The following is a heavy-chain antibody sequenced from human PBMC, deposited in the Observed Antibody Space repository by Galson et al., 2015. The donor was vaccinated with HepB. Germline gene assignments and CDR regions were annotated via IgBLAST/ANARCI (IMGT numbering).Heavy chain of an antibody. J-gene: IGHJ3*02. CDR3: ARGEPKAGGYYYGSGSRAPAFVI. V-gene: IGHV4-39*07. D-gene: IGHD3-10*01. CDR1: GGSISSSSYY. Sequence: ETLSLTCTVSGGSISSSSYYWGWIRQPPGKGLEWIGEINHSGSTNYNPSLKSRVAISVDTSKNQFSLKLSSVTAADTAVYYCARGEPKAGGYYYGSGSRAPAFVIWGQGTMVTVSS. CDR2: INHSGST.